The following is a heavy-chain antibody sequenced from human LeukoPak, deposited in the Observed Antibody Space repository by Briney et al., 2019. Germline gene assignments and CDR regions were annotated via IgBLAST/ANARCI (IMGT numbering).Heavy chain of an antibody. J-gene: IGHJ4*02. CDR3: AKGGHDYVWGSYRYYFDY. D-gene: IGHD3-16*02. CDR1: GFTFSSYA. Sequence: WGSLRLSCAASGFTFSSYAMSWVRQAPGKGLEWVSAISGSGGSTYYADSVKGRFTISRDNSKNTLYLQMNSLRAEDTAVYYCAKGGHDYVWGSYRYYFDYWGQGTLVTVSS. CDR2: ISGSGGST. V-gene: IGHV3-23*01.